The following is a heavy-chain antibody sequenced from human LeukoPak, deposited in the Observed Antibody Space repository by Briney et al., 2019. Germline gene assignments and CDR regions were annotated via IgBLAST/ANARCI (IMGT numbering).Heavy chain of an antibody. J-gene: IGHJ3*02. CDR2: ISWNSGRK. V-gene: IGHV3-9*01. D-gene: IGHD3-22*01. Sequence: GGSLRLSCAASGFTFDDYGMHWVRHTPGKGLEWVSGISWNSGRKGYGDSVKGRFTIPRDNAKNSLYLQMDSLRAEDTALYYCAKDQYYDRSGYYYGYAFDIWGQGTMVTVSS. CDR1: GFTFDDYG. CDR3: AKDQYYDRSGYYYGYAFDI.